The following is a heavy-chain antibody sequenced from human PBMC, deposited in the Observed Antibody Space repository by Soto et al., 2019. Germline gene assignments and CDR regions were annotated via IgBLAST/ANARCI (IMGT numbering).Heavy chain of an antibody. CDR2: ISSNGGST. CDR1: GFTFSSYA. CDR3: VKGASSGSRYYYYYYGMDV. J-gene: IGHJ6*02. V-gene: IGHV3-64D*06. D-gene: IGHD1-26*01. Sequence: GGSLRLSCSASGFTFSSYAMHWVRQAPGKGLEYVSAISSNGGSTYYADSVKGRFTISRDNSKNTLYLQMSSLRAEDTAVYYCVKGASSGSRYYYYYYGMDVWGQGTTVTVSS.